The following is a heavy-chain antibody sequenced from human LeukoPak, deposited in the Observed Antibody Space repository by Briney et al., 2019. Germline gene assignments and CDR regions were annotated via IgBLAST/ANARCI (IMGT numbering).Heavy chain of an antibody. CDR1: GGSFSGYY. Sequence: SETLSLTCAVYGGSFSGYYWSWNRQPPGKGLEWIGEINHSGSTNYNPSLKSRVTISVDTSKNQFSLKLSSVTAADTAVYYCARGRYYGSGRATVGGWGQGTLVTVSS. CDR3: ARGRYYGSGRATVGG. J-gene: IGHJ4*02. D-gene: IGHD3-10*01. CDR2: INHSGST. V-gene: IGHV4-34*01.